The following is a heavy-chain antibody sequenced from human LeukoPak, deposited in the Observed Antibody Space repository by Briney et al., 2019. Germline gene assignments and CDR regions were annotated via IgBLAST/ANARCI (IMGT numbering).Heavy chain of an antibody. D-gene: IGHD6-13*01. CDR2: INHSGST. CDR3: ARGRWQQLGNWFDP. CDR1: GGSFSGYY. Sequence: SETLSLTCAVYGGSFSGYYWSWIRQPPGKGLEWIGEINHSGSTNYNPSLKSRVTISVDTSKNQFSLKLSSVTAADTAVYYCARGRWQQLGNWFDPWGQGTLVTVSS. V-gene: IGHV4-34*01. J-gene: IGHJ5*02.